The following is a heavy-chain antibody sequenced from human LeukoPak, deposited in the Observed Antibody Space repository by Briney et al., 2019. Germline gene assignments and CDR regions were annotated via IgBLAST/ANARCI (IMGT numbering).Heavy chain of an antibody. J-gene: IGHJ4*02. D-gene: IGHD5-24*01. Sequence: SETLSLTCTVSGXSITTNYWSWIRQPAGKGLEWIGRIYTGGSTNYNPSLKSRVTMSVDTSKSQFSLKLNSVTAADTAVYYCARDRRDGYNSFYYFDYWGQGTLVTVSS. CDR3: ARDRRDGYNSFYYFDY. CDR2: IYTGGST. V-gene: IGHV4-4*07. CDR1: GXSITTNY.